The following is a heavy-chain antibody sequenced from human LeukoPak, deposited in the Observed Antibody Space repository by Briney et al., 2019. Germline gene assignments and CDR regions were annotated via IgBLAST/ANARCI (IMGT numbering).Heavy chain of an antibody. CDR1: GFTFSIYA. Sequence: GGSLRLSCAASGFTFSIYAMSWVRQAPGKGLEWVSSISSSSSYIYYADSVKGRFTISRDNAKNSLYLQMNSLRAEDTAVYYCARDTAGDAFDIWGQGTMVTVSS. CDR3: ARDTAGDAFDI. V-gene: IGHV3-21*01. CDR2: ISSSSSYI. D-gene: IGHD3-10*01. J-gene: IGHJ3*02.